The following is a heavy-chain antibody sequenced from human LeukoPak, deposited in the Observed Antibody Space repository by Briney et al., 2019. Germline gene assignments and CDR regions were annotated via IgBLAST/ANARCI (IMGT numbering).Heavy chain of an antibody. J-gene: IGHJ6*03. V-gene: IGHV3-9*03. D-gene: IGHD7-27*01. CDR1: GFTFDDYA. CDR2: ISWNSGSI. Sequence: QPGGSLRLSCAASGFTFDDYAMHWVRQAPGKGLEWVSGISWNSGSIGYADSVKGRFTISRDNAKNSLYLQMNSLRAEDMALYYCAKGNTGSYYYYYMDVWGKGTTVTVSS. CDR3: AKGNTGSYYYYYMDV.